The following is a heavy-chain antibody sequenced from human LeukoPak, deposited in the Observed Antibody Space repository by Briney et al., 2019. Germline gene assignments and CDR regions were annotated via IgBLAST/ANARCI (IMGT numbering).Heavy chain of an antibody. CDR3: ARQIRLGKLSFDY. CDR2: INPNSGDT. V-gene: IGHV1-2*02. CDR1: GYTFTGYY. Sequence: GASVKVSCKASGYTFTGYYMHWVRQAPGQGLEWMGWINPNSGDTNYAQKFQGRVTLTRDPSVSTAFMELARLRSDDTAVYYCARQIRLGKLSFDYWGQGTLVTVSS. D-gene: IGHD3-16*02. J-gene: IGHJ4*02.